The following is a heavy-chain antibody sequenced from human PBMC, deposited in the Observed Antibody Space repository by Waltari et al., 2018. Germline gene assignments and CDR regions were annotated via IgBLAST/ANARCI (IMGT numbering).Heavy chain of an antibody. Sequence: EVQLVESGGGLVQSGGSRGRSCADSGSDYWMDWVRQAPGKGLMWVSRVKSDGTSPTYADSVKGRFTVSRDSAKNMLYLQMNSLRAEDTAVYYCTTNPPGYWGQGTLVTVSS. CDR2: VKSDGTSP. J-gene: IGHJ4*02. V-gene: IGHV3-74*01. CDR3: TTNPPGY. CDR1: GSDYW.